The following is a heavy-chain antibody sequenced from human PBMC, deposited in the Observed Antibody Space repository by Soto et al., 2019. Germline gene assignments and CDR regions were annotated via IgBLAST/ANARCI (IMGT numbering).Heavy chain of an antibody. V-gene: IGHV3-30-3*01. Sequence: GVLRLSCTASGFTFSDYAIHRVRQAPGKGLEWVAVISYDGSHKYYADAVKGRFTISRDNSKNTLYLQMTSLRAEDTAVYYCARDLGNYYGSGSYYGYYYYGMDVWGQGTTVTVSS. CDR2: ISYDGSHK. CDR1: GFTFSDYA. D-gene: IGHD3-10*01. J-gene: IGHJ6*02. CDR3: ARDLGNYYGSGSYYGYYYYGMDV.